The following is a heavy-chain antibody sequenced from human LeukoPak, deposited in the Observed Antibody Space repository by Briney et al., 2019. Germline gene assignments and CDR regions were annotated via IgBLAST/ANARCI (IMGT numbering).Heavy chain of an antibody. D-gene: IGHD4-23*01. Sequence: GATVKVSCKASGYSFNDYYIHWVRQAPGQGLEWMGWISPNSGGTNYAQNFQGRVTMTRDTSITTAYMELSGLTSDDTALYYCARNYGGTSKYFDYWGQGTLVTVFS. CDR1: GYSFNDYY. V-gene: IGHV1-2*02. CDR2: ISPNSGGT. CDR3: ARNYGGTSKYFDY. J-gene: IGHJ4*02.